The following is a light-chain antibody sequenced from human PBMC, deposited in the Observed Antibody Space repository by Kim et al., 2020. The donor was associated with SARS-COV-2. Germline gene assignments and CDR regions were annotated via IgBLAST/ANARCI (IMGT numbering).Light chain of an antibody. V-gene: IGLV2-8*01. Sequence: PGQLVPIACTGTSNDVGVYNYVSWYQQHPGKAPKLMLYEVSKRPSGVPDRFSGSKSDNTASLTVSGLQAEDEADYYCSSYAGSNVVFGGGTQLTVL. J-gene: IGLJ2*01. CDR3: SSYAGSNVV. CDR2: EVS. CDR1: SNDVGVYNY.